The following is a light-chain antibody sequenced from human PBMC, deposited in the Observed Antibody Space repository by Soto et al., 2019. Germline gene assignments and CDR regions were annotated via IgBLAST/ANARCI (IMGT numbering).Light chain of an antibody. Sequence: QSVLTQPASVSGSPGQSITISCTGTSSDVGSFNLVSWYQQHPGKAPKLMIYEVNKRPSGVSNRFSGSTSGNTASLTISGLQAEDEADYYCCSYAGTTTPFVFGTGTKVTVL. CDR2: EVN. V-gene: IGLV2-23*02. CDR1: SSDVGSFNL. J-gene: IGLJ1*01. CDR3: CSYAGTTTPFV.